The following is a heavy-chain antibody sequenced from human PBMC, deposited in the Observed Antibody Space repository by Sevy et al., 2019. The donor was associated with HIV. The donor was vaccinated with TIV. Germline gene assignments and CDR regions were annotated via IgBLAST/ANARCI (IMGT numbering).Heavy chain of an antibody. V-gene: IGHV3-23*01. Sequence: GGSLRLSCAASGFTFSSYAMNWVRQAPGKGLEWVSGISGSGGSGDKTNYADSGKGRFTISSDDSKNSLYLQLNSLRAEDTAIYYCASKYDSSGYFDYWGQGTLVTVSS. J-gene: IGHJ4*02. CDR1: GFTFSSYA. D-gene: IGHD3-22*01. CDR3: ASKYDSSGYFDY. CDR2: ISGSGGSGDKT.